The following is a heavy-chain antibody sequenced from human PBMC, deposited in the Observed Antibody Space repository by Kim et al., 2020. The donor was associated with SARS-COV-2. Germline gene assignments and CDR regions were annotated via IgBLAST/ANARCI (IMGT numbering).Heavy chain of an antibody. D-gene: IGHD1-26*01. CDR3: ARDGRESSVGDAFDI. V-gene: IGHV1-3*01. J-gene: IGHJ3*02. Sequence: SQTFRGGITMTRDTSANTAYMGVSSLRSEDTAVYYCARDGRESSVGDAFDIWGQGTMVTVSS.